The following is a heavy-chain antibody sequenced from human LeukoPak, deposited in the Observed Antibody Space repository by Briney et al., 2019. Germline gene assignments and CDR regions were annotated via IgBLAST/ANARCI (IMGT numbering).Heavy chain of an antibody. CDR1: GFAFNDFA. D-gene: IGHD6-25*01. CDR2: IRRDGSHK. Sequence: PGGSLRLSGEASGFAFNDFARYWFRQAPGKGLDWVALIRRDGSHKYYAHSIKGRFTISRDNSKNTLYLQMSSLRAEDTAVYYCAKSSIMFAAGRLGSIDFWGQGTLVTVSS. V-gene: IGHV3-30*02. J-gene: IGHJ4*02. CDR3: AKSSIMFAAGRLGSIDF.